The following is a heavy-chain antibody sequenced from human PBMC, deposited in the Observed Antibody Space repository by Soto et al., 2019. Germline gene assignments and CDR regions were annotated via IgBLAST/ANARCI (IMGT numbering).Heavy chain of an antibody. CDR2: IYYSGST. V-gene: IGHV4-39*01. Sequence: QLQLQESGPGLVKPSETLSLTCTVSGGSISSSSYYWGWIRQPPGKGLEWIGSIYYSGSTYYNPSLKSRVTISVDTSKNQFSLKLSSVTAADTAVYYCARNNYYYYDGMDVWGQGTTVTVSS. CDR3: ARNNYYYYDGMDV. CDR1: GGSISSSSYY. J-gene: IGHJ6*02.